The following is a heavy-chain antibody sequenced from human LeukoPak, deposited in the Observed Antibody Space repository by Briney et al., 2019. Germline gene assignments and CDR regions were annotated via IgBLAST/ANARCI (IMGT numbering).Heavy chain of an antibody. CDR2: IRSGGSNF. J-gene: IGHJ4*02. CDR1: GFTVNNYG. Sequence: GGSLRLSCAASGFTVNNYGMHWVRQAPGKGLEWVAFIRSGGSNFSYDDSVRGRFTICSDNTKNTVFLQMNSLRDEDTALYYCAKDGTDYDWRTYLGGLHLNYWGQGTLVTVSS. D-gene: IGHD3-16*01. CDR3: AKDGTDYDWRTYLGGLHLNY. V-gene: IGHV3-30*02.